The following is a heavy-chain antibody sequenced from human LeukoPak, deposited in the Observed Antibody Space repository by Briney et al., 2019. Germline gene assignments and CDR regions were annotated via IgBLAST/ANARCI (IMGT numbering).Heavy chain of an antibody. V-gene: IGHV3-33*05. CDR2: ISYDGSNK. CDR1: GFTFSSYG. D-gene: IGHD6-13*01. CDR3: ARDASIAAAGIT. J-gene: IGHJ5*02. Sequence: GGSLRLSCAASGFTFSSYGMHWVRQAPGKGLEWVAVISYDGSNKYYADSVKGRFTISRDNSKNTLYLQMNSLRAEDTAVYYCARDASIAAAGITWGQGTLVTVSS.